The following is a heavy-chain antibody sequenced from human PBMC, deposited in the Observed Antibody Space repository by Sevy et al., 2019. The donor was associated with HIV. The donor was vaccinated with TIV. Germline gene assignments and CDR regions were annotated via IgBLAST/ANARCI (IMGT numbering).Heavy chain of an antibody. V-gene: IGHV3-33*01. CDR2: IWYDGSNK. Sequence: GGSLRLSCAASGFTFSSYGMHWVRQAPGKGLEWVAVIWYDGSNKYYADSVKGRFTISRDNSKNTLYLQMNSLRAKDTAVYYCARGREMATILFIDYWGQGTLVTVSS. CDR1: GFTFSSYG. J-gene: IGHJ4*02. D-gene: IGHD5-12*01. CDR3: ARGREMATILFIDY.